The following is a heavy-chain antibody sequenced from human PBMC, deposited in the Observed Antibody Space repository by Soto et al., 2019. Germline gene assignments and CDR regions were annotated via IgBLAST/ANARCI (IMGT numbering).Heavy chain of an antibody. CDR1: GGTFSSYA. CDR2: IIPIFGTA. J-gene: IGHJ4*02. Sequence: GASVKVSCKASGGTFSSYAISWVRQAPGQGLEWMGGIIPIFGTANYAQKFQGRVTITADESTSTAYMELSSLRSEDTALYYCARGPSNTSGDKLYLDYWGQGTLVTVSS. D-gene: IGHD3-22*01. V-gene: IGHV1-69*13. CDR3: ARGPSNTSGDKLYLDY.